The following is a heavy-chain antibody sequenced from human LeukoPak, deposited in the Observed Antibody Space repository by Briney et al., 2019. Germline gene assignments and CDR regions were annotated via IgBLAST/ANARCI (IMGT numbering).Heavy chain of an antibody. D-gene: IGHD7-27*01. CDR3: ARLTGYYFDY. CDR1: GGSFSGYY. J-gene: IGHJ4*02. Sequence: KPSETLSLTCAVYGGSFSGYYWSWIRQPPGKGLEWIGEINHSGSTNYNPSLKSRVTISVDTSKNQFPLKLSSVTAADTAVYYCARLTGYYFDYWGQGTLVTVSS. CDR2: INHSGST. V-gene: IGHV4-34*01.